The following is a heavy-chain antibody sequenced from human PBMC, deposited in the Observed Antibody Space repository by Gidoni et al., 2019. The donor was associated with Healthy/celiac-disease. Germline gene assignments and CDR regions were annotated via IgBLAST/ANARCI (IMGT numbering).Heavy chain of an antibody. CDR3: ARGKYYYDSSGYSVTYYYYYYGMDV. Sequence: QVQVVESGGGLVKPGGSLRLSCAASGFTFSDYYMRWIRQAPGKGLEWVSYISSSGSTIYYADSVKGRFTISRDNAKTSLYLQMNSLRAEDTAVYYCARGKYYYDSSGYSVTYYYYYYGMDVWGQGTTVTVSS. V-gene: IGHV3-11*01. CDR1: GFTFSDYY. D-gene: IGHD3-22*01. CDR2: ISSSGSTI. J-gene: IGHJ6*02.